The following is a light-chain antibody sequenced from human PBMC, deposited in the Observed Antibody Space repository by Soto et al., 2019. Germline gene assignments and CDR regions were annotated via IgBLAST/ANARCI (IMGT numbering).Light chain of an antibody. CDR2: DAS. Sequence: DIQITQSPSSLSVSVVDRVTITFQASQDISNYLNWYQQKPGKAPKLLIYDASNLETGVPSRFSGSGSGTDFTFTISSLQPEDIATYYCQQYDNLPWKCGQGTKGDIK. J-gene: IGKJ1*01. V-gene: IGKV1-33*01. CDR1: QDISNY. CDR3: QQYDNLPWK.